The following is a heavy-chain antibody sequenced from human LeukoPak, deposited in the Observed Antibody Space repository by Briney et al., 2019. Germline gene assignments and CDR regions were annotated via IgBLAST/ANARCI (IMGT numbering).Heavy chain of an antibody. CDR3: ARAGSNWRKPVDY. D-gene: IGHD6-13*01. V-gene: IGHV4-34*01. J-gene: IGHJ4*02. CDR2: INRSGSA. Sequence: SETLSLTCAVSGGPFSGYYWTWIRQPPGRGLEWIAEINRSGSANYNPSLKSRVTMSVDTSKNQFSLKMTSVTAADTAIYYCARAGSNWRKPVDYWGQGTLVTVSS. CDR1: GGPFSGYY.